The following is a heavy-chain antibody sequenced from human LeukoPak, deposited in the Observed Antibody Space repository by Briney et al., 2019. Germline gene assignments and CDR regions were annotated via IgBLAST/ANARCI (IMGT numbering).Heavy chain of an antibody. Sequence: PGGSLRLSCAASGFTLSSYGMSWVRQAPGKGLDWVSAISGSDSNTYYADSVKGRFTISRDNSKNTLYLQMNSLRAEDTAKYYCAKRREGAFDYWGQGILATVSS. CDR3: AKRREGAFDY. CDR2: ISGSDSNT. V-gene: IGHV3-23*01. D-gene: IGHD1-26*01. CDR1: GFTLSSYG. J-gene: IGHJ4*02.